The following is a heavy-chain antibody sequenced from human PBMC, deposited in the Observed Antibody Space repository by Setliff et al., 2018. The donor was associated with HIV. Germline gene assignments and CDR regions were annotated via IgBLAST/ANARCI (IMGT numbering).Heavy chain of an antibody. J-gene: IGHJ4*02. D-gene: IGHD3-10*01. V-gene: IGHV3-66*01. CDR3: ARVVRGVTAHYFDY. Sequence: TGGSLRLSCVASGFTVSSNYMSWVRQAPGKGLEWVSVIYSGGSTYYADSVKGRFSISRDNSKNTLYLQMNSLRAEDTAVYYCARVVRGVTAHYFDYWGQGTPVTSPQ. CDR2: IYSGGST. CDR1: GFTVSSNY.